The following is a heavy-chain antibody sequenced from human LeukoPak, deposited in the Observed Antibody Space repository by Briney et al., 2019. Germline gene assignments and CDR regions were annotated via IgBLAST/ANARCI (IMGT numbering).Heavy chain of an antibody. D-gene: IGHD3-10*01. CDR3: ARGHYGSGSRYYYYGMDV. J-gene: IGHJ6*02. CDR1: GYTFTSYD. CDR2: MNPNSGNT. Sequence: ASVKASCKASGYTFTSYDINWVRQATGQGLEWMGWMNPNSGNTGYAQKFQGRVTMTRNTSISTAYMELSSLRSEDTAVYYCARGHYGSGSRYYYYGMDVWGQGTTVTVSS. V-gene: IGHV1-8*01.